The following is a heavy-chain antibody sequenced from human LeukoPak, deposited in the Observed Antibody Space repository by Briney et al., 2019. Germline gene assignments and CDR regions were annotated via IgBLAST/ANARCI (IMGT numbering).Heavy chain of an antibody. CDR3: ARDQYGSGDGYYMDV. D-gene: IGHD3-10*01. CDR2: ISSSGDTI. Sequence: PGGSPRLSCAASGFTFSSYEMNWVRQAPGKGLEWVSYISSSGDTIFYADSVKGRFTISRDNAKNSLYLQMNSLRAEDTAVYYCARDQYGSGDGYYMDVWGKGTTVTISS. J-gene: IGHJ6*03. CDR1: GFTFSSYE. V-gene: IGHV3-48*03.